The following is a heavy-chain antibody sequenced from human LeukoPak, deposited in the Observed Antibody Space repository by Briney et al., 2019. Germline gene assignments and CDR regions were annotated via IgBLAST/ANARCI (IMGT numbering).Heavy chain of an antibody. D-gene: IGHD3-9*01. V-gene: IGHV1-69*05. Sequence: SVKVSCKASTDTFNNYGIVWVRQAPGQGLEWMGGIVPVFETIDYAQKFQGRVTMTTDTSTSTAYMELRSLRSDDTAVYYCARVSAYDILTGWDDYWGQGTLVTVSS. J-gene: IGHJ4*02. CDR1: TDTFNNYG. CDR2: IVPVFETI. CDR3: ARVSAYDILTGWDDY.